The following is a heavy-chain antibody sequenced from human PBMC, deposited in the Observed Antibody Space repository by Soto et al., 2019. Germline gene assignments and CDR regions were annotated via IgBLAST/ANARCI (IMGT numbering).Heavy chain of an antibody. Sequence: QVQLQESGPGLVKPSETLSLTCTVSGGSISSYYWSWIRQPPGKGLEWIGYIYYSGRTNYNPSLNSRVTITVDTSNNQFSLKLRSVTSADKAVYYCARGGSASYSDDYWGQGTLVTVSS. CDR1: GGSISSYY. CDR3: ARGGSASYSDDY. CDR2: IYYSGRT. D-gene: IGHD3-10*01. J-gene: IGHJ4*02. V-gene: IGHV4-59*01.